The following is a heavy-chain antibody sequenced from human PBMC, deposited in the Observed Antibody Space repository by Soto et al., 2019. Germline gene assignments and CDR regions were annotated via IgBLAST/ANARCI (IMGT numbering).Heavy chain of an antibody. V-gene: IGHV3-30-3*01. CDR3: ASRLHCPLSDY. J-gene: IGHJ4*02. D-gene: IGHD2-21*02. Sequence: PRGSLRLSCAASGFTFSSYAMHWVRQAPGKGLEWVAVISYDGSNKYYADSVKGRFTISRDNSKNTLYLQMNSLRAEDTAVYYCASRLHCPLSDYWGQGTLVTGSS. CDR2: ISYDGSNK. CDR1: GFTFSSYA.